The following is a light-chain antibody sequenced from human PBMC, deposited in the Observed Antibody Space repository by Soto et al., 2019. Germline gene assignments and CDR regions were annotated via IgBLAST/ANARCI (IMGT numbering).Light chain of an antibody. V-gene: IGLV2-8*01. CDR3: SSYAGSNNAYV. CDR2: EVS. J-gene: IGLJ1*01. Sequence: SVLSPPPPPSRAPGQSVTLSRPRTSRYVGGYNYVSWYQQHPGKAPKLMIYEVSKRPSGVPDRFSGSKSGNTASLTVSGLQAEDEADYYCSSYAGSNNAYVFGTGTKVTVL. CDR1: SRYVGGYNY.